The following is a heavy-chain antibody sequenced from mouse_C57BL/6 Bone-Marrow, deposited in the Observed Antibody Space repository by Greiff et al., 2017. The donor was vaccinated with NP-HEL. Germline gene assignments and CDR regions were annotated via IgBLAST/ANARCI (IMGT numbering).Heavy chain of an antibody. CDR2: ISYDGSN. J-gene: IGHJ2*01. CDR1: GYSITSGYY. V-gene: IGHV3-6*01. D-gene: IGHD1-1*01. Sequence: EVQLVESGPGLVKPSQSLSLTCSVTGYSITSGYYWNWIRQFPGNKLEWMGYISYDGSNNYNPSLKNRISITRDTSKNQFFLKLNSVTTEDTATYDCAREGYYGSFDYWGQGTTLTVSS. CDR3: AREGYYGSFDY.